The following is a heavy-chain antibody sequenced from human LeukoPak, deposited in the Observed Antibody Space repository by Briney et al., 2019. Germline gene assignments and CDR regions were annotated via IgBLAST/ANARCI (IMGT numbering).Heavy chain of an antibody. Sequence: SETLSLTCTVSGGYISSSNSYCGWIRQSPGKGLEWIGSIYFSGSTYYNPSLRSRVTISVDTSKNQFSLNLISVTAADTAVYYCARRAGGIAASGTRPFDYWGQGTLVTVSS. CDR1: GGYISSSNSY. D-gene: IGHD6-13*01. V-gene: IGHV4-39*01. CDR3: ARRAGGIAASGTRPFDY. CDR2: IYFSGST. J-gene: IGHJ4*02.